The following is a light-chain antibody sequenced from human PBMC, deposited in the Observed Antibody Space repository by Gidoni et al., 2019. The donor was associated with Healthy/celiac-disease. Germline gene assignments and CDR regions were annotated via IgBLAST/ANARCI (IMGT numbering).Light chain of an antibody. CDR3: QSAYSSGSYVI. V-gene: IGLV3-25*03. CDR1: ALPKQY. CDR2: KDI. J-gene: IGLJ2*01. Sequence: SYALTQPPPVSASPGQTARITCSGDALPKQYAFWYQQKPGRVPVLVIYKDIERPSGIPARFSGSSSGTTVTLTISAVQAEDDADYYCQSAYSSGSYVIFGGGTKLTVL.